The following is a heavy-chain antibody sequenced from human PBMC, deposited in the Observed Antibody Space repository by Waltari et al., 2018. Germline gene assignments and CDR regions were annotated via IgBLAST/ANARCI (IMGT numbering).Heavy chain of an antibody. V-gene: IGHV4-4*07. J-gene: IGHJ4*02. CDR3: AREFYDSSGYHFDY. CDR2: IYTSGST. D-gene: IGHD3-22*01. CDR1: GGSIRSYY. Sequence: QVQLQESGPGLVKPSEPLSLPCTVSGGSIRSYYWRWHRQPAGKGLEWIGRIYTSGSTNYNPSLKSRVTMSVDTSKNQFSLKLSSVTAADTAVYYCAREFYDSSGYHFDYWGQGTLVTVSS.